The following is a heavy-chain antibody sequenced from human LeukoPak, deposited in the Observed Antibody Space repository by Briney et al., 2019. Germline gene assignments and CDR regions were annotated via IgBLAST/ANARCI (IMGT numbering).Heavy chain of an antibody. Sequence: PSETLSLTCTVSGGSVSSGSYYWSWIRQPPGKGLEWIGYIYYSGSTNYNPSLKSRVTISVDTSKNQFSLKLSSVTAADTAVYYCAREPVTTFYYFDYWGHGTLVTVSS. CDR1: GGSVSSGSYY. D-gene: IGHD4-17*01. CDR2: IYYSGST. V-gene: IGHV4-61*01. CDR3: AREPVTTFYYFDY. J-gene: IGHJ4*01.